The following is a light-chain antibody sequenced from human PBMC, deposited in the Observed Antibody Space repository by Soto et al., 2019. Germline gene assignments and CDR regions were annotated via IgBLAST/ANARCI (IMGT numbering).Light chain of an antibody. V-gene: IGLV1-47*01. Sequence: QSGLTRPASASGTTGQGVTISCSGSTSNIGSNYVYWNQQLPGTAPKLLIYRNNQRPSAVADRFSGSASGTLASLAISGLRSDDEADYFCATWDDSLNGFYDCGTGTKVTVL. J-gene: IGLJ1*01. CDR3: ATWDDSLNGFYD. CDR2: RNN. CDR1: TSNIGSNY.